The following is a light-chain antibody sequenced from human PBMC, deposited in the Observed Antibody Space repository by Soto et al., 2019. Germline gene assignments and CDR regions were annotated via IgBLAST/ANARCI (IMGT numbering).Light chain of an antibody. CDR1: QSVSSY. CDR2: DAS. Sequence: EIVLTQSPATLSLSPGERATLSCRASQSVSSYLAWYQQKPGQAPRLLIYDASNRATGIPARFSGSGSRTDFTLTISSLEPEDFAVHYCQQRSNWPPITFGQGTRLEIK. V-gene: IGKV3-11*01. CDR3: QQRSNWPPIT. J-gene: IGKJ5*01.